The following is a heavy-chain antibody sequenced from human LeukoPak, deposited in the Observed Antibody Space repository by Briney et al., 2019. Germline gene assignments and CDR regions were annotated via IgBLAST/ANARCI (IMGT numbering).Heavy chain of an antibody. D-gene: IGHD4-17*01. V-gene: IGHV4-39*01. J-gene: IGHJ5*02. Sequence: SETLSLTCTVSGGSISSSSYYWGWIRQPPGKGLEWIRSIYYSGSTYYNPSLKSRVTISVDTSKNQFSLKLSSVTAADTAVYYCARQADDYGDYGWFDPWGQGTLVTVSS. CDR1: GGSISSSSYY. CDR3: ARQADDYGDYGWFDP. CDR2: IYYSGST.